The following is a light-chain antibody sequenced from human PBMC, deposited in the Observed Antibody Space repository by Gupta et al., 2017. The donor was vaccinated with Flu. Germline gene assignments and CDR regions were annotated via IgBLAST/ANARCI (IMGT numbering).Light chain of an antibody. CDR3: MIWHSNAGV. V-gene: IGLV5-45*03. CDR1: SGINVGTYR. Sequence: QAVLTQPSSLSASPGASASLTCTLRSGINVGTYRIYWYQQKPGSPPQYLLRYKSDSDKQQGSGVPSRFAGSKDASANAGILLISGLQSEDEADDYCMIWHSNAGVFGGGTKLTVL. CDR2: YKSDSDK. J-gene: IGLJ3*02.